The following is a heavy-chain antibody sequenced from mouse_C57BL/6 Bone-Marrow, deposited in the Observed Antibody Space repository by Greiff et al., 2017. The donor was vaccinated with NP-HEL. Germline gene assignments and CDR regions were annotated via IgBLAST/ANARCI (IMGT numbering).Heavy chain of an antibody. CDR1: GYTFTDYY. J-gene: IGHJ1*03. CDR3: ARSGEFITTVVAHWYFDV. V-gene: IGHV1-76*01. Sequence: QVQLQQSGAELVRPGASVKLSCKASGYTFTDYYINWVKQRPGQGLEWIARIYPGSGNTYYNEKFKGKATLTAEKSSSTAYMQLSSLTSEDSAVYFCARSGEFITTVVAHWYFDVWGTGTTVTVSS. CDR2: IYPGSGNT. D-gene: IGHD1-1*01.